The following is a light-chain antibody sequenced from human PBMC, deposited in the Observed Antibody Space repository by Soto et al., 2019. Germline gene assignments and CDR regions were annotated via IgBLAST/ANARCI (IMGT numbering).Light chain of an antibody. V-gene: IGKV1-39*01. CDR1: QNIKKF. CDR3: QQSYSSPLT. J-gene: IGKJ4*01. Sequence: IHMTQSPSSLSASVGDRVTITCRASQNIKKFLNWYQQRPGKAPSALIHATSTLQNGVSSRFSGSGSDTDFTLTITSLQPEDFATYLCQQSYSSPLTFGGGTKVEL. CDR2: ATS.